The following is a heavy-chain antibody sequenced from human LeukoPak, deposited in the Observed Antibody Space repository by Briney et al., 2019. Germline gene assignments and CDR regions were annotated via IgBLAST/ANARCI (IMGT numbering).Heavy chain of an antibody. CDR1: GGSVSSGTYY. D-gene: IGHD1-26*01. CDR2: IYYSGST. J-gene: IGHJ4*02. CDR3: ARQGGWGGAASLIEF. Sequence: SETLSLTCTVSGGSVSSGTYYWSWIRQPPGEGLEWIGYIYYSGSTNYNPSLKSRVTISVDTSKNQFSLKLSSVTASDTAIFYCARQGGWGGAASLIEFWGQGTLVTVSS. V-gene: IGHV4-61*01.